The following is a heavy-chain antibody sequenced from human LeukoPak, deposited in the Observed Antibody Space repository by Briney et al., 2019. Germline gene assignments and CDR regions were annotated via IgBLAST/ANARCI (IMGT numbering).Heavy chain of an antibody. V-gene: IGHV1-69*05. CDR1: GGTFSSYA. Sequence: SVKVSCXASGGTFSSYAISWVRQAPGQGLEWMGGIIPIFGTANYTQKFQGRVTITTDESTSTAYMELSSLRSEDTAVYYCASITIFGVGPRSYWYFDLWGRGTLVTVSS. CDR2: IIPIFGTA. CDR3: ASITIFGVGPRSYWYFDL. J-gene: IGHJ2*01. D-gene: IGHD3-3*01.